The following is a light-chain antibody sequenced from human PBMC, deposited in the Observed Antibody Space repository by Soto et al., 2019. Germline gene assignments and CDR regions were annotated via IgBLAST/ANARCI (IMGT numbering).Light chain of an antibody. J-gene: IGKJ1*01. CDR3: QQRQSWPRT. Sequence: ELVITQSPSTLSVSPGERATLSCRASQSITNNLAWYQQRPGQAPRLLIYGASTRATGVPARFSGSGSGTEFTLTISSLQSEDFATYYCQQRQSWPRTFGQGTKVDIK. V-gene: IGKV3-15*01. CDR2: GAS. CDR1: QSITNN.